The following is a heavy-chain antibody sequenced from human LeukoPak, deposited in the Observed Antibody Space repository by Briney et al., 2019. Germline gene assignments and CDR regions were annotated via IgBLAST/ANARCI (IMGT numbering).Heavy chain of an antibody. CDR3: AGEHIAAAGLYYYYGMDV. V-gene: IGHV1-2*06. CDR1: GYTFTGYY. J-gene: IGHJ6*02. Sequence: GASVKVSCKASGYTFTGYYMHWVRQAPGQGLEWMGRINPNSGGTNYAQKFQGRVTMTRDTSISTAYMELSRLRSDDTAVYYCAGEHIAAAGLYYYYGMDVWGQGTTVTVSS. D-gene: IGHD6-13*01. CDR2: INPNSGGT.